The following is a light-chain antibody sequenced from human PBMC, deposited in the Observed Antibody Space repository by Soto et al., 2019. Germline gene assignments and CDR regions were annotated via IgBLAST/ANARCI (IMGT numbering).Light chain of an antibody. V-gene: IGLV2-14*01. Sequence: QSVLTQPASVSGSPGQSITISCTGTSSDVGRYKYVSWYQQRPGKAPKLLIYEVSNRPSGVSNRFSGSKSGNTASLTISALQSDDEADYFCYSYTSSTTSVFGTGTKVTVL. CDR3: YSYTSSTTSV. CDR1: SSDVGRYKY. J-gene: IGLJ1*01. CDR2: EVS.